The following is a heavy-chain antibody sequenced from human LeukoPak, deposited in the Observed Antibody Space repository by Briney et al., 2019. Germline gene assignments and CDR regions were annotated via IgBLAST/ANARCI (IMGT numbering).Heavy chain of an antibody. D-gene: IGHD1-1*01. J-gene: IGHJ5*02. V-gene: IGHV3-23*01. Sequence: GGSLRLSCAASGFTFNIYGMSWVRQAPGKGREWVSTISGGGENTHYADSVKGRFTVSRDNSKNTMYLQINNLRGDDTAIYYCTKDVGPGYDWFVPWGQGTQVTVSS. CDR2: ISGGGENT. CDR1: GFTFNIYG. CDR3: TKDVGPGYDWFVP.